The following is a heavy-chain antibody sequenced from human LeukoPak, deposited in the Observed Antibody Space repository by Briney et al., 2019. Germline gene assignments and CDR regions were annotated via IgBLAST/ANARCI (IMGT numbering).Heavy chain of an antibody. V-gene: IGHV3-48*02. D-gene: IGHD2-2*01. Sequence: GGSLRLSCTASGFTFSSYSMTWVRQAPGKGLEWVSHISSSSSTKYYADSVKGRFTTSRDNAKNSLYLQMNSLRDEDTAVYYCARGRYQFLGPNDYWGQGSLVTVSS. J-gene: IGHJ4*02. CDR2: ISSSSSTK. CDR1: GFTFSSYS. CDR3: ARGRYQFLGPNDY.